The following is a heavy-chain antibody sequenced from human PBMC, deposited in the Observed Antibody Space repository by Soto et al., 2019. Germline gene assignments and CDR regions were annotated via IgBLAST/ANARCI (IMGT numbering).Heavy chain of an antibody. CDR3: AKVQSGVYYYYAMDV. CDR2: ITASGGST. CDR1: GFTFSSYA. V-gene: IGHV3-23*01. Sequence: PGGSLRLSCAASGFTFSSYAMSWVRQAPGKGLEWVSAITASGGSTYYADSVKGRLTISRDNSKNTVYLQLNSLRAEDTAVYYRAKVQSGVYYYYAMDVWGQGPTVTVPS. J-gene: IGHJ6*02. D-gene: IGHD3-10*01.